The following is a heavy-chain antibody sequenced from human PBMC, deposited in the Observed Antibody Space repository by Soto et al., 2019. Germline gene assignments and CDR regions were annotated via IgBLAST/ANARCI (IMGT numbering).Heavy chain of an antibody. CDR3: AKVVVAATRHTDFDS. J-gene: IGHJ4*02. D-gene: IGHD2-15*01. CDR1: GGSINSNNYY. Sequence: WATPSITCTGSGGSINSNNYYWAWIRQPPGKGLAWIASIYYDGSTYYNTSLKSRVTISRDTSKNQFSLRLTSMTAADTAVYYCAKVVVAATRHTDFDSWGQGTLVTVSS. V-gene: IGHV4-39*05. CDR2: IYYDGST.